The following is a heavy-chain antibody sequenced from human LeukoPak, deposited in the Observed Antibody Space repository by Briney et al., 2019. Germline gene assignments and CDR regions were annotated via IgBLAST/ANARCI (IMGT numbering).Heavy chain of an antibody. J-gene: IGHJ4*02. CDR1: GLTFSSYE. V-gene: IGHV3-48*03. CDR2: ISSSGSTI. D-gene: IGHD6-13*01. CDR3: AREGIAAAGGYFDY. Sequence: GGSLRLSCAASGLTFSSYEMNWVRQAPGKGLEWVSYISSSGSTIYYADSVKGRFTISRDNAKNSLYLQMNSLRAEDTAVYYCAREGIAAAGGYFDYWGQGTLVTVSS.